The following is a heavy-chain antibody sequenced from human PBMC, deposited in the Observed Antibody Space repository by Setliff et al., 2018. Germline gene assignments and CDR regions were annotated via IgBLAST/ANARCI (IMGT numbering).Heavy chain of an antibody. CDR3: ARCSGSYDASDI. CDR2: IYYSGST. V-gene: IGHV4-31*01. D-gene: IGHD1-26*01. Sequence: PSQTLSLTCTVSGGSISSGGYYWSWIRQHPGMGLEWIGYIYYSGSTYHNPSLKTLVTISVDTSKNQFSLKLSSVTAADTAVYYCARCSGSYDASDIWGQGTMVTISS. J-gene: IGHJ3*02. CDR1: GGSISSGGYY.